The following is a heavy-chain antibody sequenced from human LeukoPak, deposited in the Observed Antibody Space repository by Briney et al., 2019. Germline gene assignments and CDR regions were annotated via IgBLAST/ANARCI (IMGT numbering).Heavy chain of an antibody. V-gene: IGHV4-59*01. D-gene: IGHD5-12*01. J-gene: IGHJ6*02. CDR3: ARAPARRYSGYDWEYYYYYGMDV. CDR1: GGSISSYY. CDR2: IYYSGST. Sequence: PSETLSLTCTVSGGSISSYYWSWIRQPPGKGLEWIGYIYYSGSTNYNPSLKSRVTISVDTSKNQFSLKLSSVTVADTAVYYCARAPARRYSGYDWEYYYYYGMDVWGQGTTVTVSS.